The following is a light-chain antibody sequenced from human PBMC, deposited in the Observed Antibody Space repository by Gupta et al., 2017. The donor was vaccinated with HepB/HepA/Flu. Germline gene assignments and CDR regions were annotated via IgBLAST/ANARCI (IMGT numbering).Light chain of an antibody. J-gene: IGLJ2*01. V-gene: IGLV2-23*02. CDR1: SSDLGSYNL. CDR3: CSYAGSNTYVV. CDR2: EVS. Sequence: QSALTQPAPVSGSPGQSITISSTGTSSDLGSYNLVSWYQQHPGKAPKLIIYEVSKRPSGVSNRFSASKSGTMASLTISGLQAEDEADYYCCSYAGSNTYVVFGGGTKLTVL.